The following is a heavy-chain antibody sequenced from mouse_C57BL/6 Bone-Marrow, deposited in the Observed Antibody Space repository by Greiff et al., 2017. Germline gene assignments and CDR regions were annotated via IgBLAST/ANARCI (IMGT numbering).Heavy chain of an antibody. J-gene: IGHJ4*01. CDR1: GFSLTSYG. CDR2: IWGGGST. CDR3: AKHAEDYYGSEAMDY. V-gene: IGHV2-9*01. Sequence: QLQASGPGLVAPSQSLSITFTVSGFSLTSYGVDFVRQPPGQGLAWLGVIWGGGSTNYNSALMSRLSISKDNSKSQVFLKMNSLQTDDTAMYYCAKHAEDYYGSEAMDYWGQGTSVTVSA. D-gene: IGHD1-1*01.